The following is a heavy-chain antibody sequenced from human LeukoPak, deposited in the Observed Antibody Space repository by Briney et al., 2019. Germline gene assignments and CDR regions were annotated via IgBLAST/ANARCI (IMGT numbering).Heavy chain of an antibody. D-gene: IGHD5-18*01. J-gene: IGHJ4*02. Sequence: GGSLRLACAASGFSFSRYSMHWVRQAPGKGLEWISYISGSSSTIYYADSVKGRFTISRDNAKTSLIPQMNSLRAEDTAVYYCAKGDTVMAPFDYWGQGTLVIVSS. CDR3: AKGDTVMAPFDY. CDR1: GFSFSRYS. V-gene: IGHV3-48*01. CDR2: ISGSSSTI.